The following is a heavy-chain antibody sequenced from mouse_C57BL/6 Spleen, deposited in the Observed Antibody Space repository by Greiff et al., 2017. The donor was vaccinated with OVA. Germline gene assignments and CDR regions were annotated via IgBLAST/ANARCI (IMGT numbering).Heavy chain of an antibody. Sequence: VQLKQSGGDLVKPGGSLKLSCAASGFTFSSYGMSWVRQTPDKRLEWVATISSGGSYTYYPDSVKGRFTISRDNAKNTLYLQMSSLKSEDTAMYYCARQFYYGKGDFDYWGQGTTLTVSS. CDR3: ARQFYYGKGDFDY. D-gene: IGHD2-1*01. V-gene: IGHV5-6*01. CDR1: GFTFSSYG. J-gene: IGHJ2*01. CDR2: ISSGGSYT.